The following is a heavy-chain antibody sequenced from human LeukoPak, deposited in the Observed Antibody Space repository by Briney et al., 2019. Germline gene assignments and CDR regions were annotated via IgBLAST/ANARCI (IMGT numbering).Heavy chain of an antibody. CDR3: AGPRIAAAGWTDY. CDR2: IYSGGST. J-gene: IGHJ4*02. V-gene: IGHV3-66*04. CDR1: GFTVSSNY. D-gene: IGHD6-13*01. Sequence: PGGSLRLSCAASGFTVSSNYMSWVRQAPGKGLEWVSVIYSGGSTYYADSVKGRFTTSRDNSKNTLYLQMNSLRAEDTAVYYCAGPRIAAAGWTDYWGQGTLVTVSS.